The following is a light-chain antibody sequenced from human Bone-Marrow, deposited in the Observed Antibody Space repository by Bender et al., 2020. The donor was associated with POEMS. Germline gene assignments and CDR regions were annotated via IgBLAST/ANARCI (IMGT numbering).Light chain of an antibody. J-gene: IGLJ3*02. CDR3: CSYAGTYTWV. CDR2: DVT. V-gene: IGLV2-11*01. Sequence: QSALTQPRSVSGSPGQSVTISCTGTTSNVGDYDHVSWYQHHPGKAPKLIIYDVTQRPSGVPDRFSASKSGNTASLTISGLQADDEADYYCCSYAGTYTWVFGGGTKLTVL. CDR1: TSNVGDYDH.